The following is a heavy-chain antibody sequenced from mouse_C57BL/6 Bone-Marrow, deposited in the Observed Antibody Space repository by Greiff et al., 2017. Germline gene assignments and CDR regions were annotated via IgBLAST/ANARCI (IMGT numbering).Heavy chain of an antibody. D-gene: IGHD1-1*01. CDR3: ARSYYGSSYVGYFDV. V-gene: IGHV1-82*01. CDR2: IYPGDGDT. Sequence: VQLKESGPELVKPGASVKISCKASGYAFSSSWMNWVKQRPGKGLEWIGRIYPGDGDTNYNGKFKGKATLTADKSSSTAYMQLSSLTSEDSAVYFCARSYYGSSYVGYFDVWGTGTTVTVSS. J-gene: IGHJ1*03. CDR1: GYAFSSSW.